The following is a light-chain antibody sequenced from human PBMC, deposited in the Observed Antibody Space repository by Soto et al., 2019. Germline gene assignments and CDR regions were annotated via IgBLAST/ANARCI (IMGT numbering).Light chain of an antibody. J-gene: IGKJ3*01. CDR1: QSVSSY. CDR2: DAS. Sequence: EIVLTQSPATLSLSPGERATLSCRASQSVSSYLAWYQQKPGQAPRLLIYDASNRATGIPARFSGSGSGTDFTLTISSLEPEDFAVYYCQQRSNWPPPIVTFGPGTKVDIK. CDR3: QQRSNWPPPIVT. V-gene: IGKV3-11*01.